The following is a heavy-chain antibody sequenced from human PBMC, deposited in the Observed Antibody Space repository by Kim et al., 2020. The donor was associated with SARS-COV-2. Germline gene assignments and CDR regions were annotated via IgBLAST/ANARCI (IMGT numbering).Heavy chain of an antibody. CDR1: GFTFSSYA. J-gene: IGHJ3*02. CDR2: ISSNGGST. V-gene: IGHV3-64*01. CDR3: AFSYYYGSGSYYNPLDAVDI. D-gene: IGHD3-10*01. Sequence: GGSLRLSCAASGFTFSSYAMHWVRQAPGKGLEYVSVISSNGGSTYYANSVKGRFTISRDNSKNTLYLQMGSLRAEDMAVYYCAFSYYYGSGSYYNPLDAVDIWGQGKMVTVSS.